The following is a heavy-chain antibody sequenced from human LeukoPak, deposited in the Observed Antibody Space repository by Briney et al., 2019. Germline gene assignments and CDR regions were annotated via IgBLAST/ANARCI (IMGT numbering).Heavy chain of an antibody. D-gene: IGHD2-8*02. V-gene: IGHV3-23*01. CDR1: GGSFSGYY. Sequence: ETLSLTCAVYGGSFSGYYWSWIRQPPGKGLEWVPSIFPSGGEIHYADSVRGRFTISRDNSKSTLSLQMNSLRAEDTAIYYCATYRQVLLPFESWGQGTLVTVSS. J-gene: IGHJ4*02. CDR3: ATYRQVLLPFES. CDR2: IFPSGGEI.